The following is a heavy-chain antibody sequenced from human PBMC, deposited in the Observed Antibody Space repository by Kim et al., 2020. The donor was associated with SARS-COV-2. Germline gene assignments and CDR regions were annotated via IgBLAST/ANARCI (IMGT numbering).Heavy chain of an antibody. Sequence: GGSLRLSCAASGFTFSSYAMSWVRQAPGKGLEWVSAISGSGGSTYYADSVKGRFTISRDNSKNTLYLQMNSLRAEDTAVYYCAKGDYDFWSWGLYYYYYYGMDVWGQGTTVTVSS. V-gene: IGHV3-23*01. D-gene: IGHD3-3*01. CDR1: GFTFSSYA. CDR2: ISGSGGST. CDR3: AKGDYDFWSWGLYYYYYYGMDV. J-gene: IGHJ6*02.